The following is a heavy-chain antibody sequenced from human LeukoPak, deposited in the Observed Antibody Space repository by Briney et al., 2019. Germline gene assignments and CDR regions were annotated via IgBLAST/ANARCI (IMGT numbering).Heavy chain of an antibody. D-gene: IGHD6-13*01. J-gene: IGHJ2*01. V-gene: IGHV3-23*01. CDR3: ARLRRYSSSWYGYFDL. CDR2: ISGSGGST. Sequence: GGSLRLSCAASGFTFSSYAMSWVGQAPGKGLEWVSAISGSGGSTYYADSVKGQFTISRDNSENTLYLQMNSLRAEDTAVYYCARLRRYSSSWYGYFDLWGRGTLVTVSS. CDR1: GFTFSSYA.